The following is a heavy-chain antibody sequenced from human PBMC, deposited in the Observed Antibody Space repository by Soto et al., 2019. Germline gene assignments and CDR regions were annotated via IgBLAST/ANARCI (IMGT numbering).Heavy chain of an antibody. V-gene: IGHV4-59*01. CDR2: IYYSGST. J-gene: IGHJ6*02. Sequence: LSLTCTVSGGSISSYYWSWIRQPPGKGLEWIGYIYYSGSTNYNPSLKSRVTISVDTSKNQFSLKLSSVTAADTAVYYCAGVGSTMVRGRYYYGMDVWGQGTTVTVSS. CDR3: AGVGSTMVRGRYYYGMDV. CDR1: GGSISSYY. D-gene: IGHD3-10*01.